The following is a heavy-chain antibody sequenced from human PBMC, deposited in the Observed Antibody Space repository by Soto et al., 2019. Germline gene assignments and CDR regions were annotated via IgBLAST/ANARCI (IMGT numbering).Heavy chain of an antibody. CDR3: ARDKEGWYGNWFDP. CDR1: GFTVSSNY. Sequence: GGSLRLSCAASGFTVSSNYMSWVRQAPGKGLEWVSVIYSGGSTYYADSVKGRFTISRDNSKNTLYLQMNSLRAEDTAVYYCARDKEGWYGNWFDPWGQGTLVTVSS. V-gene: IGHV3-66*01. CDR2: IYSGGST. D-gene: IGHD6-19*01. J-gene: IGHJ5*02.